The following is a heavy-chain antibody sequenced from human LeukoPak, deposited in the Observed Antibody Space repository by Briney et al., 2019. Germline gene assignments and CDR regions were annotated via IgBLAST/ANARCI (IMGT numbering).Heavy chain of an antibody. Sequence: ASVKVSCKASGYTFTGYYMHWVRQAPGQGLEWMGGIIPIFGTANYAQKFQGRVTITTDESTSTAYMELSSLRSEDTAVYYCARSGIYSYYYYYMDVWGKGTTVTVSS. J-gene: IGHJ6*03. V-gene: IGHV1-69*05. CDR2: IIPIFGTA. D-gene: IGHD2-15*01. CDR1: GYTFTGYY. CDR3: ARSGIYSYYYYYMDV.